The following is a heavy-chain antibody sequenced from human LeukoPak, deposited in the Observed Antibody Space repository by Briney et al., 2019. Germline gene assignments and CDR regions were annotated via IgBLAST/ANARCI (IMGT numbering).Heavy chain of an antibody. J-gene: IGHJ4*02. CDR2: INIDASVT. CDR1: GFSFTGYW. Sequence: PGGSLRLSCAASGFSFTGYWMHWVRQAPGKGLVWISRINIDASVTTYADSVKGRFTISRDNAKKTAYLQMNSLRAEDTAVYYCARVPVDGYSTSFDYWGQGSLVTASS. CDR3: ARVPVDGYSTSFDY. D-gene: IGHD2/OR15-2a*01. V-gene: IGHV3-74*01.